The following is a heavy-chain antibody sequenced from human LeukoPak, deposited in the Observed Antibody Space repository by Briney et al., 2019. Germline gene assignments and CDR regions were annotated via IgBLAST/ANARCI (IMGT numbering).Heavy chain of an antibody. J-gene: IGHJ4*02. V-gene: IGHV3-74*01. Sequence: GGSLRLSCAASGFTFTNYWMHWVRQAPGKGLVWVSHINADGSSTGYADSVKGRFTISRDNAKNTLYLQMNSLRAEDTAVYYCARDLFPITMVRGVTVVMYGYWGQGTLVTVSS. D-gene: IGHD3-10*01. CDR3: ARDLFPITMVRGVTVVMYGY. CDR2: INADGSST. CDR1: GFTFTNYW.